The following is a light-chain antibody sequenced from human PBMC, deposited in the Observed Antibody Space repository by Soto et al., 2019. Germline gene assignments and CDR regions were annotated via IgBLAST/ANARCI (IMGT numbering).Light chain of an antibody. V-gene: IGLV1-44*01. Sequence: QSVVTQSPSASGTPGQRVTISCSGGSSNIGGNPVDWYQQFPGTAPKLLIYDSNQRPSGVPDRFSGSKSGPSASLAINGLRAEDEGDYSWAAWDAKVSGWVFGGGTKLTVL. CDR1: SSNIGGNP. CDR2: DSN. CDR3: AAWDAKVSGWV. J-gene: IGLJ3*02.